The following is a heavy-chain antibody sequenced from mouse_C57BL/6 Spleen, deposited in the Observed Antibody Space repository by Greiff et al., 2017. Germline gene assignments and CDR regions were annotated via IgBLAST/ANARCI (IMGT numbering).Heavy chain of an antibody. V-gene: IGHV1-15*01. CDR2: IDPETGGT. J-gene: IGHJ4*01. CDR1: GYTFTDYE. D-gene: IGHD2-4*01. Sequence: VQLQQSGAELVRPGASVTLSCKASGYTFTDYEMHWVKQTPVHGLEWIGAIDPETGGTAYNQKFKGKAILTADKSSRTAYMELRSLTSEDSAVYYCTRRPLYDYHYAMDYWGQGTSVTVSS. CDR3: TRRPLYDYHYAMDY.